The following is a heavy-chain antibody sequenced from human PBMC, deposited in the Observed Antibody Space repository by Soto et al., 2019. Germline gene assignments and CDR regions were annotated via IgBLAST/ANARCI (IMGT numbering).Heavy chain of an antibody. CDR3: ARVTLYSSSPAGRPRYYGMDV. CDR2: TYYRSKWYN. CDR1: GDSVSSNSAA. V-gene: IGHV6-1*01. J-gene: IGHJ6*02. D-gene: IGHD6-6*01. Sequence: QSQTLSLTCAISGDSVSSNSAAWNWIRQSPSRGLEWLGRTYYRSKWYNDYAVSVKSRITINPDTSKNQFSLQLNSVTPKDTAVYYCARVTLYSSSPAGRPRYYGMDVWGQGTTVTVSS.